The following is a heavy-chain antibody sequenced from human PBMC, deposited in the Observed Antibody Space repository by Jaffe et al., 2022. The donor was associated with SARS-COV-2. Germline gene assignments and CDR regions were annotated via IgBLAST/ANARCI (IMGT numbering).Heavy chain of an antibody. J-gene: IGHJ4*02. CDR1: GFTFSGHS. V-gene: IGHV3-48*01. CDR3: ARGTGSASYLFDY. Sequence: EVQLVESGGGLVQPGGSLRLSCAASGFTFSGHSMNWVRQAPGKGLEWVSYISGSSNIEYADSVRGRFTISRDSVKNSLYLQMDSLRAEDTAVYYCARGTGSASYLFDYWGQGTLVTVSS. CDR2: ISGSSNI. D-gene: IGHD3-10*01.